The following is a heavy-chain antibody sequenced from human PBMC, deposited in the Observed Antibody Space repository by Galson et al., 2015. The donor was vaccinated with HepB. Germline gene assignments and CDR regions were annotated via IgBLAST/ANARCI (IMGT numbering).Heavy chain of an antibody. D-gene: IGHD1-26*01. V-gene: IGHV3-7*01. CDR3: ARYSASSGWLDP. CDR2: IKQDGSEK. J-gene: IGHJ5*02. CDR1: GFTFSTYW. Sequence: SLRLSCAASGFTFSTYWMTWVRQAPGKGLEWVANIKQDGSEKYYVDSVKGRFTISRDNAKNSLYLQMNSLRGEDTAVYHCARYSASSGWLDPWGQGTLVTVSS.